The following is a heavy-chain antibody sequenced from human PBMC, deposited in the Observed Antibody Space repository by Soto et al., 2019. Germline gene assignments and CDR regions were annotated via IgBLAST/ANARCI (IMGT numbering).Heavy chain of an antibody. J-gene: IGHJ5*02. D-gene: IGHD2-2*02. Sequence: ASVKVSCKASGGTFSSYAISWVRQAPGQGLEWTGGIIPIFGTANYAQKFQGRVTITADESTSTAYMELSSLRSEDTAVYYCARDIRDIVVVPAAIGWFDPWGQGTLVTVSS. V-gene: IGHV1-69*13. CDR2: IIPIFGTA. CDR3: ARDIRDIVVVPAAIGWFDP. CDR1: GGTFSSYA.